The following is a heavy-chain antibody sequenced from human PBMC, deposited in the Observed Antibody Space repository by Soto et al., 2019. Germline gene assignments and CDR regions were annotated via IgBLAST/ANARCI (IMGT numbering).Heavy chain of an antibody. V-gene: IGHV3-66*04. CDR1: GFTVSSNY. D-gene: IGHD5-18*01. CDR2: IYSGGSA. CDR3: ARHGYSYGGGYFDY. Sequence: EVPLVESGGGLVQPGGSLRLSCAASGFTVSSNYMSWVRQAPGKGLEWVSVIYSGGSAYYADSVKCRFTISRDNSKDTLYLQMNSLRAEGTAVYYCARHGYSYGGGYFDYWGQGTLGTVSS. J-gene: IGHJ4*02.